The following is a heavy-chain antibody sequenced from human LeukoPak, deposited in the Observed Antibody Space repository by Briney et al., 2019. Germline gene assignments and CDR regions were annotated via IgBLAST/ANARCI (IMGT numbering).Heavy chain of an antibody. CDR2: INHSGST. CDR1: GGSFSGYY. CDR3: AREPTSGREPTSGRPLDY. D-gene: IGHD5-12*01. J-gene: IGHJ4*02. V-gene: IGHV4-34*01. Sequence: SETLSLTCAVYGGSFSGYYWSWIRQPPGKGLEWIGEINHSGSTNYNPSLKSRVTISVDTSKNQFSLKLSSVTAADTAVYYCAREPTSGREPTSGRPLDYWGQGTLVTVSS.